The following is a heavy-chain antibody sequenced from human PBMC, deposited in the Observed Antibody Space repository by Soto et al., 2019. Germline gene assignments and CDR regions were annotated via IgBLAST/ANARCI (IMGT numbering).Heavy chain of an antibody. Sequence: PGGSLRLSCAASGFTFSSYGMHWVRQAPGKGLEWVAVIWYDGSNKYYADSVKGRFTISRDNSKNTLYLQMNSLRAEDTAVYYCAKDPNGDYIGGFDMLGQGTMVPVSS. V-gene: IGHV3-33*06. CDR2: IWYDGSNK. J-gene: IGHJ3*02. CDR3: AKDPNGDYIGGFDM. CDR1: GFTFSSYG. D-gene: IGHD4-17*01.